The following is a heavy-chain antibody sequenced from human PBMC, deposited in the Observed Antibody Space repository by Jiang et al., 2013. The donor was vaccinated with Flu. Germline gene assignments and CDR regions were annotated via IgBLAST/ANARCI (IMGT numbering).Heavy chain of an antibody. CDR1: GGSFNSYA. D-gene: IGHD5-18*01. J-gene: IGHJ5*02. V-gene: IGHV1-69*04. CDR2: IIPILDVV. Sequence: SGAEVKKPGSSVKVSCKASGGSFNSYAICWVRQAPGQGLEWMGRIIPILDVVNYAQNFQGRVTITADKFTSTAYMEVSSLKSEDTAVYYCVRGGCSYAPSWFDPWGQGTLVTVSS. CDR3: VRGGCSYAPSWFDP.